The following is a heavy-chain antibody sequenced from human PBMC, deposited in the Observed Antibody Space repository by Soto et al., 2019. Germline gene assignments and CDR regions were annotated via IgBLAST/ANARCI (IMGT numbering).Heavy chain of an antibody. V-gene: IGHV3-30-3*01. D-gene: IGHD3-3*01. CDR2: ISYDGSNK. Sequence: GGSLRLSCAASGLTFSSYAMHWVRQAPGKGLEWVAVISYDGSNKYYADSVKGRFTISRDNAKNSLYLQMNSLRAEDTAVYYCARDPEYYDFWSGYRTDGMDVWGQGTTVTVSS. J-gene: IGHJ6*02. CDR1: GLTFSSYA. CDR3: ARDPEYYDFWSGYRTDGMDV.